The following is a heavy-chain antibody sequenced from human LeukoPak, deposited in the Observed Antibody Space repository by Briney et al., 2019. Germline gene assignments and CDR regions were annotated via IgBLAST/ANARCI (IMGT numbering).Heavy chain of an antibody. CDR2: IYYSGST. Sequence: SETLSLTCTVSGGSISSYYWSWILQPPGKGREWIGYIYYSGSTNYNPSLKSRVTISVDTSKNQFSLKLSSVTAADTAVYYCARSFGATLFFDYWGQGTQVTVSS. D-gene: IGHD3-10*01. J-gene: IGHJ4*02. CDR1: GGSISSYY. V-gene: IGHV4-59*08. CDR3: ARSFGATLFFDY.